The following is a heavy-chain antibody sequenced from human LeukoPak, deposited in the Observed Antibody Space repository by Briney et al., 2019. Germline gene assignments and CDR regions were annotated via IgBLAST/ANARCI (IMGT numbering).Heavy chain of an antibody. CDR3: ARGDCSGGNRRFDP. CDR2: ISVDGRTT. V-gene: IGHV3-74*01. D-gene: IGHD2-15*01. CDR1: GNYW. Sequence: PGGSLRLSCAASGNYWMHWVRQVPGKGLVWVSYISVDGRTTRYADSVKGRFTISRDNAKNMLYLQMNTLRAEDTAVFYCARGDCSGGNRRFDPWGQGTLVTVSS. J-gene: IGHJ5*02.